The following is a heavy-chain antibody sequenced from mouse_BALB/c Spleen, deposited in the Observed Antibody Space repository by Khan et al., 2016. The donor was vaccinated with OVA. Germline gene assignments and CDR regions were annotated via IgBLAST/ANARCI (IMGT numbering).Heavy chain of an antibody. J-gene: IGHJ2*01. Sequence: EVDLVESGPGLVTPSQSLSLTCTVTGYSITSGYGWNWIRQFPGNKLEWMGYISYSGSTNYNPSLKSRISITRDTSKNQFFLQLNSVTTEDTATSYCARTARIKYWGEGTTLTVSS. D-gene: IGHD1-2*01. CDR2: ISYSGST. CDR1: GYSITSGYG. V-gene: IGHV3-2*02. CDR3: ARTARIKY.